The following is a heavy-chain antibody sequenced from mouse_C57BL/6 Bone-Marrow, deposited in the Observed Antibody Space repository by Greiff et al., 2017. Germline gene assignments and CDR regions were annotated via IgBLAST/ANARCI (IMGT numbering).Heavy chain of an antibody. D-gene: IGHD2-5*01. J-gene: IGHJ2*01. CDR2: ISSGGSYT. V-gene: IGHV5-6*02. Sequence: EVKLVESGGDLVKPGGSLKLSCAASGFTFSSYGMSWVRQTPDKRLEWVATISSGGSYTYYPDSVKGRFTISRDNAKNTLYLQMSSLKSEDTAMYYCARSNYEGPYYFDYWGQGTTLTVSS. CDR3: ARSNYEGPYYFDY. CDR1: GFTFSSYG.